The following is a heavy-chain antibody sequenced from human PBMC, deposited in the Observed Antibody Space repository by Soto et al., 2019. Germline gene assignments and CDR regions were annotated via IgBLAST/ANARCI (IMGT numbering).Heavy chain of an antibody. CDR3: ATHDAQADRRWFDT. CDR1: GYSFTTYW. Sequence: PGESLKISCKGSGYSFTTYWISWVRQMPGKGLEWMRRNNPTASDTYYSPSFQSHVTFSADKSISTVYLQWSCLKASATAMYYGATHDAQADRRWFDTWGQGTLVTVSS. J-gene: IGHJ5*02. V-gene: IGHV5-10-1*01. CDR2: NNPTASDT.